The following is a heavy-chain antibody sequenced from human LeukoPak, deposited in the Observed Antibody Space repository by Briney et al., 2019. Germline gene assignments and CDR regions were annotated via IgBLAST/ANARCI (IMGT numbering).Heavy chain of an antibody. CDR1: GGSINNYY. Sequence: SETLSLTCTVSGGSINNYYWSWIRQPPGKGLEWIGYIYSSGSTNYNPSLKSRVIISVDTSKNQFSLKLSSVTAADTAVYYCGRRTLCCGERFDPWGQGTLVTVSS. CDR2: IYSSGST. CDR3: GRRTLCCGERFDP. V-gene: IGHV4-59*08. J-gene: IGHJ5*02. D-gene: IGHD3-16*01.